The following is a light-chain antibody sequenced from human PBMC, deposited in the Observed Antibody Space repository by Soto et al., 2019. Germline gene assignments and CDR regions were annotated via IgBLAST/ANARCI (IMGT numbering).Light chain of an antibody. V-gene: IGKV3D-15*01. Sequence: ERVMTQSPATLSVSPGERATLSCRASQSFNIYLAWYQQKPGQAPRLLIFGASYRATGIPARFSGSGSGTEFNLTISSLQSEDFAVYFCQQYDDWLRLTFGGGTKVDIK. J-gene: IGKJ4*01. CDR1: QSFNIY. CDR3: QQYDDWLRLT. CDR2: GAS.